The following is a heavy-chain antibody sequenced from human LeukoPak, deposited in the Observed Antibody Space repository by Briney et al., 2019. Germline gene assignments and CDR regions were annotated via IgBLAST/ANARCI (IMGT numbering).Heavy chain of an antibody. CDR2: INPNSGGT. V-gene: IGHV1-2*02. CDR1: GYIFTDYY. D-gene: IGHD3-10*01. Sequence: SVTVSCKASGYIFTDYYMHWVRQAPGQGLEWMGWINPNSGGTNYAQKFQGRVTMTRDTSISTTYMDLSRLRSDDTAVYYCARIQLWPDYYFDYWGQGDLVTVSS. CDR3: ARIQLWPDYYFDY. J-gene: IGHJ4*02.